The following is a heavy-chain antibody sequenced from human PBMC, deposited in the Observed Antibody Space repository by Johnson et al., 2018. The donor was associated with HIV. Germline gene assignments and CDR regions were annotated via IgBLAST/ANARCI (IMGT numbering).Heavy chain of an antibody. J-gene: IGHJ3*02. D-gene: IGHD6-19*01. CDR1: GFTFSSYA. CDR2: ISGSGGST. Sequence: VQLVESGGGLVQPGGSLRLSCAASGFTFSSYAMSWVRQAPGKGLEWVSAISGSGGSTYYADSVKGRFTIARDRSENTLYLQMNSLGAEDTAVYYCAKVKWREQWLAGGGAFDIWGQGTMVTVSS. V-gene: IGHV3-23*04. CDR3: AKVKWREQWLAGGGAFDI.